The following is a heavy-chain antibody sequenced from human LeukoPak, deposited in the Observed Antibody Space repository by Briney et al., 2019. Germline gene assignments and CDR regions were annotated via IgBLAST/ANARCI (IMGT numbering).Heavy chain of an antibody. D-gene: IGHD3-16*02. CDR1: GFTFSSYS. J-gene: IGHJ4*02. Sequence: PGGSLRLSCAASGFTFSSYSMNWVRQAPGKGLEWVSSISSSSSYIYYADSVKGRFTISRDYSKNTLYLQMNSLRAEDTAVYYCAKFNGLSANSFYFDYWGQGTLVTVSS. CDR2: ISSSSSYI. CDR3: AKFNGLSANSFYFDY. V-gene: IGHV3-21*04.